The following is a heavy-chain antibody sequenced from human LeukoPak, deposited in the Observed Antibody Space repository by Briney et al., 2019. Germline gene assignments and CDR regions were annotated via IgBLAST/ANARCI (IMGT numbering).Heavy chain of an antibody. V-gene: IGHV3-23*01. CDR3: AKVLTGAAAGTLDS. D-gene: IGHD6-13*01. CDR1: GFTFSSYV. Sequence: GGSLRLSCAASGFTFSSYVMTWVRQAPGKGLEWVSAISGRGGSTYYADSVKGRFTISRDNSKNTLYLQMNSLRGEDTAVYYCAKVLTGAAAGTLDSWGQGTLVTVSS. J-gene: IGHJ4*02. CDR2: ISGRGGST.